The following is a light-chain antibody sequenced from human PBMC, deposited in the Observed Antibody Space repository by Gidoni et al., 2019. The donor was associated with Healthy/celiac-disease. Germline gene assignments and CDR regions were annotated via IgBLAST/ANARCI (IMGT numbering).Light chain of an antibody. CDR1: KLGDKY. CDR3: QAWDSSTVV. V-gene: IGLV3-1*01. J-gene: IGLJ2*01. Sequence: SYELTQPPSVSVSPGQIASITCSGDKLGDKYACWYQQKPGQSPVLVIYHDSKRPSGIPERFSGSNSGNTATLTISGTQAMDEADYYCQAWDSSTVVFGGGTKLTVL. CDR2: HDS.